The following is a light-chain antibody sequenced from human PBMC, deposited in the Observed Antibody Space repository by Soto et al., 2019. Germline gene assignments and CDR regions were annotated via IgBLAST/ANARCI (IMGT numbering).Light chain of an antibody. V-gene: IGKV1-9*01. CDR2: AAS. CDR3: QQLNSYPFT. Sequence: IQLTQSPSSLSASVGDRVTITCRASQGISSYLAWYQQKPGKAPKLLIYAASTLQSGVPSRFSGSGSGTDFTLNISSLQPEDFATYYCQQLNSYPFTCGPGTKVDIK. J-gene: IGKJ3*01. CDR1: QGISSY.